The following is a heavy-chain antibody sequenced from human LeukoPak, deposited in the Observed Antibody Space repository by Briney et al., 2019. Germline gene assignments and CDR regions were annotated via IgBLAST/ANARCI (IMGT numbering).Heavy chain of an antibody. D-gene: IGHD6-6*01. CDR2: IYYSGST. V-gene: IGHV4-39*01. CDR3: ARPSTKYSSSSGYFQH. CDR1: GGSISGSSYY. J-gene: IGHJ1*01. Sequence: SETLSLTCAVSGGSISGSSYYWGWIRQPPGKGLEWIGSIYYSGSTYYKPSLKSRVTMSVDTSKNQFSLKLSSVTAADTAVYYCARPSTKYSSSSGYFQHWGQGTLVTVSS.